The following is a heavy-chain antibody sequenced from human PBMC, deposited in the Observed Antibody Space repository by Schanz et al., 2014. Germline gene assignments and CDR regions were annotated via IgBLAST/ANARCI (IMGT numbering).Heavy chain of an antibody. CDR1: GFTFSSYW. CDR2: INSDGSTT. Sequence: EVQLVESGGGLIQPGGSLRLSCAASGFTFSSYWMHWVRQAPGKGLVWVSRINSDGSTTIYADSVKGRFTISRDNSKNTLYLQMNSLRAEDTAVYYCAKGKFGESYPLNHYYGMDVWGQGTTVTVSS. J-gene: IGHJ6*02. V-gene: IGHV3-74*02. D-gene: IGHD3-10*01. CDR3: AKGKFGESYPLNHYYGMDV.